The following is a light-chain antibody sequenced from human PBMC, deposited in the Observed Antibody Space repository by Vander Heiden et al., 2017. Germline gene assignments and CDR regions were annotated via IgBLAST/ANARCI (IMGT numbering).Light chain of an antibody. CDR1: KLGDKY. CDR2: QDS. CDR3: QEWDSTEEVV. Sequence: SYELTQPPSVSVSPGQTASITCSGDKLGDKYACWYQQKPGQSPVLVIYQDSKRPSGIPERFSGSNSGNTATLTISGTQAMDEADYYCQEWDSTEEVVFGGGTKLTVL. V-gene: IGLV3-1*01. J-gene: IGLJ2*01.